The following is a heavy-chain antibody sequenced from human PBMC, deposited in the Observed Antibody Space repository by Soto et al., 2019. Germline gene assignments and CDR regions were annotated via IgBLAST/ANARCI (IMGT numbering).Heavy chain of an antibody. CDR2: LSGSGITT. J-gene: IGHJ4*02. CDR1: GFVFRNYA. CDR3: VKLRVGSGLQLPFDN. V-gene: IGHV3-23*01. D-gene: IGHD6-19*01. Sequence: LLESGGGLVQPGGSLRLSCAASGFVFRNYAMGWVRQGPGKGLEWVSSLSGSGITTNYADSVKGRFTISRDNYRNTLYLQINSLRAEDTAVYYGVKLRVGSGLQLPFDNWGQGTLVAVSS.